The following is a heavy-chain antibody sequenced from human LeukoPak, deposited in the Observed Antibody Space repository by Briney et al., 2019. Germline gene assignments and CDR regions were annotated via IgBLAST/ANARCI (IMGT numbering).Heavy chain of an antibody. CDR1: GFTFSRSS. CDR2: IKEDGSEM. CDR3: ARGRRWNDY. Sequence: PGGSLRLSCAASGFTFSRSSMSWVRQGPGKGLEWVASIKEDGSEMYYVDSVKGRFTISRDNTKNSLYLQMNSLRAEDTAVYYCARGRRWNDYWGQGTLVTVSS. V-gene: IGHV3-7*01. J-gene: IGHJ4*02. D-gene: IGHD4-23*01.